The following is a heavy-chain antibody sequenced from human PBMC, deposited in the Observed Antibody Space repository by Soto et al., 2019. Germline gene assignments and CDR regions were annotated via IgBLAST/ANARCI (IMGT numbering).Heavy chain of an antibody. CDR2: INPSGGST. D-gene: IGHD2-2*01. V-gene: IGHV1-46*03. J-gene: IGHJ4*02. CDR3: ARAGIVVVPAASSYYFDY. Sequence: ASVKVSCKASGYTFTSYYMHWVRQAPGQGLEWMGIINPSGGSTSYAQKFQGRVTMTRDTSTSTVYMELSSLRSEDTAVYYCARAGIVVVPAASSYYFDYWGQGTLVTVSS. CDR1: GYTFTSYY.